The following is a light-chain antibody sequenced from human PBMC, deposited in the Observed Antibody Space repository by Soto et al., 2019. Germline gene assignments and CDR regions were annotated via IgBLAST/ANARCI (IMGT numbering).Light chain of an antibody. CDR1: SNDFGGYNY. J-gene: IGLJ1*01. Sequence: QSALTQPASVSGSPGQSITISCTGTSNDFGGYNYVSWYQQHPGKAPKLMIYDVSNRPSGVSNRFSGSKSGNTASLTISGFQAEDEADYYCSSYTSSSTLGVFGTGTKVTVL. V-gene: IGLV2-14*01. CDR3: SSYTSSSTLGV. CDR2: DVS.